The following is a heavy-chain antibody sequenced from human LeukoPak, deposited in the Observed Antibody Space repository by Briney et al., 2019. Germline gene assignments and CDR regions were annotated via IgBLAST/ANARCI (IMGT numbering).Heavy chain of an antibody. CDR2: TSYRGST. D-gene: IGHD3-22*01. Sequence: PSETLSLTCAVSGGSINSGGYFWGWIRQPPGKGPEWIGSTSYRGSTYYNPSLKSRVTVSVDTSKNQFSLKLSSVTAADTAVYYCARGYYDTDGYYYQYFDYWGQGTLVTVSS. CDR1: GGSINSGGYF. V-gene: IGHV4-39*01. CDR3: ARGYYDTDGYYYQYFDY. J-gene: IGHJ4*02.